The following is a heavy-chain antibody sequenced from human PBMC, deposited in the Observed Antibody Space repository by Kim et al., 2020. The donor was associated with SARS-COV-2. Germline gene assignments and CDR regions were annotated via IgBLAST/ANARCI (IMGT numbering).Heavy chain of an antibody. CDR3: ARGPFSIAPRPENYYYYGMDV. J-gene: IGHJ6*02. CDR2: IIPIFVTA. Sequence: SVKVSCKASGGTFSSYAISWVRQAPGQGLEWMGGIIPIFVTANYAQKFQGRVTITADESTSTAYMELSSLRSEDTAVYYCARGPFSIAPRPENYYYYGMDVWGQGTTVTVSS. D-gene: IGHD6-6*01. V-gene: IGHV1-69*13. CDR1: GGTFSSYA.